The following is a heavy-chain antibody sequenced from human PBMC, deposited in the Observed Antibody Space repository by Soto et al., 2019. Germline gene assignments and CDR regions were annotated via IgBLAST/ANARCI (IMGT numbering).Heavy chain of an antibody. J-gene: IGHJ3*02. CDR1: GYTFTSYD. D-gene: IGHD3-10*01. CDR3: ARGAFILLWFGELLDGDDAFDI. Sequence: ASVKASCKASGYTFTSYDINWVRQATGQGFEYLGWMNPNSGNTGYAQKFQGRVTMTRNTSISTAYMELSSLRSEDTAVYYCARGAFILLWFGELLDGDDAFDIWGQGTMVTVSS. CDR2: MNPNSGNT. V-gene: IGHV1-8*01.